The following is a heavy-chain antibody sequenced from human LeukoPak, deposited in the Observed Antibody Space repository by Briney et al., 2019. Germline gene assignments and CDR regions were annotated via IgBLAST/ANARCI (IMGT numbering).Heavy chain of an antibody. V-gene: IGHV3-21*01. CDR1: GFTFSRYT. J-gene: IGHJ4*02. CDR2: MSSGSTFI. CDR3: ARDRNVRYFDY. Sequence: GGSLRLSCAASGFTFSRYTMTWVRQAPGKGLEWVSFMSSGSTFIYYADSLKGRFTISRDNAKNSLYLQMNSLRAEDTAVYYCARDRNVRYFDYWGQGTLVTVSS.